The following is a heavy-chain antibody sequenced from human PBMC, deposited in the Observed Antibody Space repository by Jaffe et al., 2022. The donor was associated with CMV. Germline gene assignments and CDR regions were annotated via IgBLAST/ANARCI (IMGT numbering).Heavy chain of an antibody. CDR1: GFTFSSYS. Sequence: EVQLVESGGGLVKPGGSLRLSCAASGFTFSSYSMNWVRQAPGKGLEWVSSISSSSSYIYYADSVKGRFTISRDNAKNSLYLQMNSLRAEDTAVYYCAREGYDFWSGYYRYYYYMDVWGKGTTVTVSS. J-gene: IGHJ6*03. CDR3: AREGYDFWSGYYRYYYYMDV. D-gene: IGHD3-3*01. V-gene: IGHV3-21*01. CDR2: ISSSSSYI.